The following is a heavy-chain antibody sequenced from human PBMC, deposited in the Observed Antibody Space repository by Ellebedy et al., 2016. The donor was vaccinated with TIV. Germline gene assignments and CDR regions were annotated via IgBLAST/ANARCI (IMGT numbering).Heavy chain of an antibody. J-gene: IGHJ3*02. CDR3: ARRVTVLRFLEWLDAFDI. Sequence: SETLSLXCTVSGGSISSSSYYWGWIRQPPGKGLEWIGSIYYSGSTYYNPSLKSRVTISVDTSKNQFSLKLSSVTAADTAVYYCARRVTVLRFLEWLDAFDIWGQGTMVTVSS. D-gene: IGHD3-3*01. CDR1: GGSISSSSYY. V-gene: IGHV4-39*01. CDR2: IYYSGST.